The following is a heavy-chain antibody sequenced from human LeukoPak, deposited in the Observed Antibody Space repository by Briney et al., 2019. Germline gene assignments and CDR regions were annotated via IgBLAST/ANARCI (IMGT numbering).Heavy chain of an antibody. D-gene: IGHD3-10*01. CDR2: IYYSGTA. J-gene: IGHJ4*02. CDR3: ARLDMVRGVVTFDY. Sequence: SETLSLTCTVSGGSISSDYWSWIRQPPGKGLEWIGYIYYSGTANYNPSLKSRVTMSTDTSKNQFSLKVNSVTAADTAVYYCARLDMVRGVVTFDYWGQGTLVTVSS. CDR1: GGSISSDY. V-gene: IGHV4-59*08.